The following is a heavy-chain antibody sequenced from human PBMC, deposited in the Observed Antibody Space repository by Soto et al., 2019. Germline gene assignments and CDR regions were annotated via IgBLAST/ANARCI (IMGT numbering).Heavy chain of an antibody. CDR3: TRQALNYYDSSGYYDY. CDR2: IRSKANSYAT. V-gene: IGHV3-73*01. D-gene: IGHD3-22*01. CDR1: GFTFSGSA. Sequence: GGSLRLSCAASGFTFSGSAMHWVRQASGKGLEWVGRIRSKANSYATAYAASVKGRFTISRDDSKNTAYLQMNSLKTEDTAVYYCTRQALNYYDSSGYYDYWGQGTLVTVSS. J-gene: IGHJ4*02.